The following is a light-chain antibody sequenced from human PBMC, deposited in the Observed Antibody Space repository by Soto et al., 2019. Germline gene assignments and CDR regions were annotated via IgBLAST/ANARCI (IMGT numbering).Light chain of an antibody. CDR1: SSDVGAYNF. J-gene: IGLJ1*01. CDR3: SSYTSSSALV. V-gene: IGLV2-14*01. Sequence: QSVLTQPPSVSGSPGQSITISCTGPSSDVGAYNFISYYQHHPDTAPHLMIYENRNRPAGASHRSCCPTSANAAHPTISRLQAEDEDYYYCSSYTSSSALVFGAGTKVTVL. CDR2: ENR.